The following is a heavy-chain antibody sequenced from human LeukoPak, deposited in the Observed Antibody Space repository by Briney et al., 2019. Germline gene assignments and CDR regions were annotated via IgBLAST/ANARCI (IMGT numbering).Heavy chain of an antibody. Sequence: PGGSLRLSCAASGFTFNSHGMHWVRQAPGKGLEWVAVISYEGSNKYYGDSAKGRFTISRDNAKNSLYLQMNSLRAEDTAVYYCAREVQAFDYWGQGTLVTVSS. CDR2: ISYEGSNK. CDR3: AREVQAFDY. D-gene: IGHD1-1*01. V-gene: IGHV3-30-3*01. CDR1: GFTFNSHG. J-gene: IGHJ4*02.